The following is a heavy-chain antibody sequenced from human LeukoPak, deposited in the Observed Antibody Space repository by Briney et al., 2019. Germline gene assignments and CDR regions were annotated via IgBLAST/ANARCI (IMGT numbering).Heavy chain of an antibody. CDR2: ISYDGSNK. V-gene: IGHV3-30*18. D-gene: IGHD4-17*01. CDR3: AKGNEDYGDYGIQH. Sequence: GGSLRLSCAASGFTFSSYGMHCVRQAPGKGLEWVAVISYDGSNKYYADSVKGRLTISRDNSKNTLYLQMNSLRAEDTAVYYCAKGNEDYGDYGIQHWGQGTLVTVSS. J-gene: IGHJ1*01. CDR1: GFTFSSYG.